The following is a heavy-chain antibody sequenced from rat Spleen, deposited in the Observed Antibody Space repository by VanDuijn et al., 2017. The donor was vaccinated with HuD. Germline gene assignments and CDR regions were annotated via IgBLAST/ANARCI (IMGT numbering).Heavy chain of an antibody. CDR2: ISYGDSYGHSST. D-gene: IGHD4-2*01. V-gene: IGHV5-7*01. Sequence: EVQLVESGGGLVQRGRSLKVSCAASGFTFNAYDMAWVRQAPTKGLEWVATISYGDSYGHSSTYYRDSVKGRFTISRDNTKSTLSLQMDSLRSEDTATYHCATDRENYYVMDAWGQGASVTVSS. CDR3: ATDRENYYVMDA. CDR1: GFTFNAYD. J-gene: IGHJ4*01.